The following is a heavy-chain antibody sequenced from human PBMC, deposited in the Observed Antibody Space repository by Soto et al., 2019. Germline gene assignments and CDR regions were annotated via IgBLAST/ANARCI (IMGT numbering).Heavy chain of an antibody. CDR1: GFTFSSYA. D-gene: IGHD2-2*01. Sequence: GGSLRLSCAASGFTFSSYAMSWVRQAPGKGLEWVSAISGSGGSTYYADSVKGRVTISRDNSKNTLYLQGNSLRAEDTAVYYCAKQGRYCSSTSCYAFDIWGQGTMVTVSS. V-gene: IGHV3-23*01. CDR2: ISGSGGST. J-gene: IGHJ3*02. CDR3: AKQGRYCSSTSCYAFDI.